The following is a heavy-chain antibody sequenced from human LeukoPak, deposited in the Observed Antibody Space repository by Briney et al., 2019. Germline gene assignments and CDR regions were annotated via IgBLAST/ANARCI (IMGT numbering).Heavy chain of an antibody. D-gene: IGHD6-19*01. CDR1: GFTFSSYG. J-gene: IGHJ4*02. Sequence: GGSLRLSCAASGFTFSSYGMHWVRQAPGKGLEWVAFIRYDGSNKYYADSVKSRFTISRDNSKNTLYLQMNSLRAEDTAVYYCARAPSSSGWYESLDYWGQGTLVTVSS. CDR2: IRYDGSNK. CDR3: ARAPSSSGWYESLDY. V-gene: IGHV3-30*02.